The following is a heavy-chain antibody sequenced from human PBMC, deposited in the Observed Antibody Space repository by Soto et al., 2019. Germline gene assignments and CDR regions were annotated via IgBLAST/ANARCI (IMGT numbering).Heavy chain of an antibody. CDR2: IVVGSGNT. CDR3: AVYYYDSSGHYRRLDY. Sequence: GASVKVSCKASGFTFTSSAVQWVRQARGQRLEWIGWIVVGSGNTNYAQKFQERVTITRDMSTSTAYMELSSLRSEDTAVYYCAVYYYDSSGHYRRLDYWGQGTLVTVSS. D-gene: IGHD3-22*01. J-gene: IGHJ4*02. CDR1: GFTFTSSA. V-gene: IGHV1-58*01.